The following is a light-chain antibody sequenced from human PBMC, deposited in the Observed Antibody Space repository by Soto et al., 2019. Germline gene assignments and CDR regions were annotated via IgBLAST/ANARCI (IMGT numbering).Light chain of an antibody. CDR3: AAWDDSLNGHV. J-gene: IGLJ1*01. Sequence: QSVLTQPPSASGTPGQRVTISCSGSSSNIGGNTVSWYQQFPGTAPKLLIYTNNQRPSGVPDRFSGSKSDTSASLAISARQSEDEAHYYCAAWDDSLNGHVFGTGTKVTVL. CDR1: SSNIGGNT. V-gene: IGLV1-44*01. CDR2: TNN.